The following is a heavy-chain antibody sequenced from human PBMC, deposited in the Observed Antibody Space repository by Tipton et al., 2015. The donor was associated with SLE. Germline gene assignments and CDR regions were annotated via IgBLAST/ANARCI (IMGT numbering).Heavy chain of an antibody. V-gene: IGHV4-59*12. CDR1: GGSISDYY. CDR3: ARGGTGDGTNPFDP. Sequence: TLSLTCSVSGGSISDYYWTWLRQPPGQGLEWIGYIYIYNSEKTRFNPSLTSRVTISVDTSKNQFSLRLNSVVAADTGVYYCARGGTGDGTNPFDPWGQGTLVTVSS. CDR2: IYIYNSEKT. D-gene: IGHD2-8*01. J-gene: IGHJ5*02.